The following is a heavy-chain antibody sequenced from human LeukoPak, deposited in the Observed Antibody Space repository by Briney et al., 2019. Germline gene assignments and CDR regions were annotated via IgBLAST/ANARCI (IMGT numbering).Heavy chain of an antibody. J-gene: IGHJ3*01. CDR1: GGSISIYY. CDR3: ARVPPDYNDLHDALDL. V-gene: IGHV4-4*07. Sequence: SETLSLTCTVSGGSISIYYWSWIRQPAGKGLEWIGRIYTSGTTHYNPSLKSRVTMSVDTSKNQFSLKLSSVTAADTAVYYCARVPPDYNDLHDALDLWGQGTVVTVSS. CDR2: IYTSGTT. D-gene: IGHD4-17*01.